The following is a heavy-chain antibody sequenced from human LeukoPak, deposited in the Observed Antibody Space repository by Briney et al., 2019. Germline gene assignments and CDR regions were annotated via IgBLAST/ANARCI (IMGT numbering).Heavy chain of an antibody. V-gene: IGHV3-30-3*01. CDR1: GFTFSSYA. J-gene: IGHJ4*02. D-gene: IGHD5-12*01. CDR3: ARGYELYFDY. Sequence: GGSLRLSCAASGFTFSSYAMHWVRQAPGKGLEWVAVISYDGSNKYYADSVKGRFTISRDNSKNTLYLQMNSLRAEDTAVYHCARGYELYFDYWGQGTLVTVSS. CDR2: ISYDGSNK.